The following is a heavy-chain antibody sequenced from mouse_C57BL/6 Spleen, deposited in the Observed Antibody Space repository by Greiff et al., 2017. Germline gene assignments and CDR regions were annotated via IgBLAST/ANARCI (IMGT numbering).Heavy chain of an antibody. CDR2: IDPETGGT. J-gene: IGHJ2*01. CDR1: GYTFTDYE. D-gene: IGHD1-1*01. V-gene: IGHV1-15*01. CDR3: TRNYGSSRYFDY. Sequence: VQLQQSGAELVRPGASVTLSCKASGYTFTDYEMHWVKQTPVHGLEWIGAIDPETGGTAYNQKFKGKAILTADKSSSTAYMELRSLTSEDSAVYYCTRNYGSSRYFDYWGQGTTLTVSS.